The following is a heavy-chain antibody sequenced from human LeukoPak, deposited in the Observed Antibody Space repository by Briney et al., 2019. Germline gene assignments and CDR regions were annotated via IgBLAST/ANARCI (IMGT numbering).Heavy chain of an antibody. Sequence: SETLSLTCTVSGESVSSYYCSWIRQRPRKGPEWIGYIYYTGSTNYNPSLKSRVTISIDTSKNQFSLKVSSVTAADTAVYYCARDLGSYYFDYWGQGTLVTVSS. J-gene: IGHJ4*02. CDR3: ARDLGSYYFDY. CDR1: GESVSSYY. V-gene: IGHV4-59*02. D-gene: IGHD1-26*01. CDR2: IYYTGST.